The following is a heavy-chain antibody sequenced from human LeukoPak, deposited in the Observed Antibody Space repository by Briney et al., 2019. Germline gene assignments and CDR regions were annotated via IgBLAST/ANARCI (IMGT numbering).Heavy chain of an antibody. CDR2: IYHSGST. Sequence: TSETLSLTCTVSGYSISSGYYWGWIQQPPGKGLEWIGSIYHSGSTYYNPSLKSRVTISVDTSKNQFSLKLSSVTAADTAVYYCARRHKNYMDVWGKGTTVTVSS. CDR3: ARRHKNYMDV. V-gene: IGHV4-38-2*02. J-gene: IGHJ6*03. CDR1: GYSISSGYY.